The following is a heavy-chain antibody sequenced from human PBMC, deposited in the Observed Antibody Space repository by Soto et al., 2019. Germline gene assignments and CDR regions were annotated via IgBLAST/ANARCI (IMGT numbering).Heavy chain of an antibody. CDR3: ANRPEGKAEGFFAY. J-gene: IGHJ4*02. CDR1: GGSISSSSYY. V-gene: IGHV4-39*07. D-gene: IGHD3-10*01. CDR2: IYYSGST. Sequence: PSETLSLTCTVSGGSISSSSYYWGWIRQPPGKGLEWIGSIYYSGSTNYNPSLKSRVTILVDRSKNQFSLKLTSVTSADTAVYYCANRPEGKAEGFFAYWGQGILVTVSS.